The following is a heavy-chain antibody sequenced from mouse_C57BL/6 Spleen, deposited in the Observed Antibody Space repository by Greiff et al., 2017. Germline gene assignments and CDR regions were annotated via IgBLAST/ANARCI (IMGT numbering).Heavy chain of an antibody. CDR2: IYPGDGDT. V-gene: IGHV1-80*01. CDR3: ARTAQATPGDY. J-gene: IGHJ4*01. CDR1: CYAFSSYW. D-gene: IGHD3-2*02. Sequence: QVQLQQSGAELVKPGASVKISCKASCYAFSSYWMNWVKQRPGKGLEWIGQIYPGDGDTNYNGKFKGKATLTADKSSSTAYMQLSSLTSEDSAVYFCARTAQATPGDYWGQGTSVTVSS.